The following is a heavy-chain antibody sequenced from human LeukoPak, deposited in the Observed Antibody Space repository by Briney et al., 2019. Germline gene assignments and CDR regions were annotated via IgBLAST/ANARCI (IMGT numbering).Heavy chain of an antibody. V-gene: IGHV1-46*01. CDR3: ARDKGTHNYDSSGYPLNAFDI. CDR1: GYTFTSYY. Sequence: GASVKVSCKASGYTFTSYYMHWVRQAPGQGLEWMGIINPSGGSTSYAQKFQGRVTMTRDMSTSTVYMELSSLRSEDTAVYYCARDKGTHNYDSSGYPLNAFDIWGQGTMVTVSS. J-gene: IGHJ3*02. D-gene: IGHD3-22*01. CDR2: INPSGGST.